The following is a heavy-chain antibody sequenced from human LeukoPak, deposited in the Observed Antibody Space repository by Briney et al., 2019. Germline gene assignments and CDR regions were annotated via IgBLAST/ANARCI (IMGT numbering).Heavy chain of an antibody. J-gene: IGHJ5*02. CDR2: IKQDGSEK. V-gene: IGHV3-7*01. D-gene: IGHD3-3*01. CDR3: ASLYYDFWSGYYFQA. Sequence: GGSLRLSCAASGFTFSSYWMSWVRQAPGKGLEWVANIKQDGSEKYYVDSVKGRFTISRDNAKNSLYLQMNSLRAEDTAVYYCASLYYDFWSGYYFQAWGQGTLVTVSS. CDR1: GFTFSSYW.